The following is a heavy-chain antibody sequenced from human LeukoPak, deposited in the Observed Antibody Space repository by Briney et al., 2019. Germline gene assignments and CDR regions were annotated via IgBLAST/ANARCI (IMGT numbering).Heavy chain of an antibody. CDR1: GFTFSSYA. V-gene: IGHV3-23*01. D-gene: IGHD3-16*01. J-gene: IGHJ4*02. CDR3: AKDGLRGSPFRGFDY. CDR2: ISGSGGST. Sequence: GGSLRLSCAASGFTFSSYAMSWVRQAPGKGLEWVSAISGSGGSTYYADSVKGRFTIFRDNSKNTLYLQMNSLRAEDTAVYYCAKDGLRGSPFRGFDYWGQGTLVTVSS.